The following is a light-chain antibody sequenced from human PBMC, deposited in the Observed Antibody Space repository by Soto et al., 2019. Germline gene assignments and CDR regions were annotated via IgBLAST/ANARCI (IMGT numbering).Light chain of an antibody. CDR1: QSVSSSY. V-gene: IGKV3-20*01. J-gene: IGKJ2*01. Sequence: EIVLTQSPGTLSLSPGERATLSCRASQSVSSSYLAWNQQKPGQAPRLLIYGASIRATGIPDRFSGSGSGTDFTLTISRLEPEDFAVYYCQQDGSPPYTFGQGTKLEIK. CDR2: GAS. CDR3: QQDGSPPYT.